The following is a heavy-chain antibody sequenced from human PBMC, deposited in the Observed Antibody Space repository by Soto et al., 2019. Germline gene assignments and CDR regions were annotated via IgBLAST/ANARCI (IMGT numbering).Heavy chain of an antibody. CDR2: IIPILGIA. D-gene: IGHD2-15*01. V-gene: IGHV1-69*08. CDR3: AREDMVVVVAATPGFDP. CDR1: GGTFSSYT. J-gene: IGHJ5*02. Sequence: QVQLVQSGAEVKKPGSSVKVSCKASGGTFSSYTISWVRQAPGQGLEWMGRIIPILGIANYAQKFQGRVTIPADKSTSTAYMELSSLRSEDTAVYYCAREDMVVVVAATPGFDPWGQGTLVTVSS.